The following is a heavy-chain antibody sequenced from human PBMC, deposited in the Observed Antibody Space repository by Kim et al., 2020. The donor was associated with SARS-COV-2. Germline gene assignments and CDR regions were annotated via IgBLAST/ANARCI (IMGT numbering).Heavy chain of an antibody. J-gene: IGHJ4*02. CDR1: GFTFSSYW. D-gene: IGHD3-10*01. CDR3: ARDGYYYGSGTYYNLFGD. Sequence: GGSLRLSCAASGFTFSSYWMHWVRQAPGKGLVWVSHINSDGSTTSYADSVKGRFTISRDNAKNTLYLQINSLRAEDTAVYYCARDGYYYGSGTYYNLFGDWGQGTLVTVSS. CDR2: INSDGSTT. V-gene: IGHV3-74*01.